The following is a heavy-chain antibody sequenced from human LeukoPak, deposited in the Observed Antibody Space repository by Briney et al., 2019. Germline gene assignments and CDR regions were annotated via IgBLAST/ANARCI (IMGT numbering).Heavy chain of an antibody. V-gene: IGHV4-4*07. D-gene: IGHD6-6*01. CDR1: GASITSFH. J-gene: IGHJ4*02. Sequence: SETLSLTSTVSGASITSFHWTWLRHPAGKGLEWIGLIYSSGSTIYNPSLQSRVAMSVDMTKNQLSLKLSSVTTADTAMYYCARKDGDYWGQGTLVTVSS. CDR3: ARKDGDY. CDR2: IYSSGST.